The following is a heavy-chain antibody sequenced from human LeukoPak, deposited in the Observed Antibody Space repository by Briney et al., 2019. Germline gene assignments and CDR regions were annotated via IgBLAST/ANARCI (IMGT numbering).Heavy chain of an antibody. V-gene: IGHV1-46*01. CDR1: GYTFTSYY. CDR2: INPSGGST. Sequence: ASVKVSCKASGYTFTSYYMHWVRQAPGQGLEWMGIINPSGGSTSYAQKFQGRVTMTRDMSTSTVYMELSSLRSEDTAVYYCARVMGYSGYDYPLYYWGQGTLVNVSS. CDR3: ARVMGYSGYDYPLYY. D-gene: IGHD5-12*01. J-gene: IGHJ4*02.